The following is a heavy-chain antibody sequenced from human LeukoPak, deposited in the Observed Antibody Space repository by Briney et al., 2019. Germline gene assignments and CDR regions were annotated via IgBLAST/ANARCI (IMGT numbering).Heavy chain of an antibody. V-gene: IGHV4-34*01. CDR3: ARVKSLVVVAATTFDY. D-gene: IGHD2-15*01. J-gene: IGHJ4*02. Sequence: SETLSLTCAVYGGSFSGYYWSWTRQPPGKGLEWIGEINHSGSTNYNPSLKSRVTISVDTSKNQFSLKLSSVTAADTAVYYCARVKSLVVVAATTFDYWGQGTLVTVSS. CDR1: GGSFSGYY. CDR2: INHSGST.